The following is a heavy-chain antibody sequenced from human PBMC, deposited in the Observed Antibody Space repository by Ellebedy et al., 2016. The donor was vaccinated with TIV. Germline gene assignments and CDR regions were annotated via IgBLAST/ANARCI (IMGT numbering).Heavy chain of an antibody. D-gene: IGHD4-17*01. Sequence: GESLKISCAASGFTFSGSWMSWVRQAPGKGLEWVANIKQDGSEKYYVDSVKGRFTISRDNAKNSLYLQMNSLRAEDTAVYYCARQTVATSVNDAFDIWGLGTVVTVSS. CDR3: ARQTVATSVNDAFDI. J-gene: IGHJ3*02. V-gene: IGHV3-7*01. CDR2: IKQDGSEK. CDR1: GFTFSGSW.